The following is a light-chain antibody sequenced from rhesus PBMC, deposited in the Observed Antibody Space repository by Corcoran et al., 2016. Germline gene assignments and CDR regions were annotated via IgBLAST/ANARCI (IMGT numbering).Light chain of an antibody. J-gene: IGKJ4*01. CDR2: RDS. Sequence: DIQMTQSPSSLSASVGDRVTITCRARQAISTWLAWYQQKPGKAPNLLIYRDSILETGVPSRFSGSGSGTDFTLTISSLQPEDIATYYCQQHDHSPLTFGGGTKVEIK. V-gene: IGKV1-69*01. CDR3: QQHDHSPLT. CDR1: QAISTW.